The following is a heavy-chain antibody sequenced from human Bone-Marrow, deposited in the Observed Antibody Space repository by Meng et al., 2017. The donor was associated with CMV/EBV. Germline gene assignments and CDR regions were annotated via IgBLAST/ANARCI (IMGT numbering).Heavy chain of an antibody. Sequence: GESLKISCAASGITFSSYGLHWVRQAPGKGLEWLAVIWYDGSNKYYADSVRGQFTISRDNSKNTLFLQMNSLRVEDTAVYYCAASSTTWPYYFDYWGQGTLVTVSS. J-gene: IGHJ4*02. V-gene: IGHV3-33*01. CDR3: AASSTTWPYYFDY. D-gene: IGHD2-2*01. CDR2: IWYDGSNK. CDR1: GITFSSYG.